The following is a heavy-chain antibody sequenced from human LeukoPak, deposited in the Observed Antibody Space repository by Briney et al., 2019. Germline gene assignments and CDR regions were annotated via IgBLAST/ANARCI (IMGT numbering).Heavy chain of an antibody. CDR3: ARAIKGSWYARFSY. V-gene: IGHV4-30-2*01. CDR1: GGSISSGGYY. Sequence: SQTLSLTCTVSGGSISSGGYYWSWIRQPPGKGLEWIGEINHSGSTNYNPSLKSRVTISVDTSKNQFSLKLSSVTAADTAVYYCARAIKGSWYARFSYWGQGTLVTVSS. CDR2: INHSGST. D-gene: IGHD6-13*01. J-gene: IGHJ4*02.